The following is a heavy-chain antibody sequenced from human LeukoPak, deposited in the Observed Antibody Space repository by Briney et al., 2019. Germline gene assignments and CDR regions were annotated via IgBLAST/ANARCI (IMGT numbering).Heavy chain of an antibody. Sequence: ASVKVSCKASGYTFTSYDINWMRQATGQGLEWMGWMNPNSGNTGYAQKFQGRVTMTRNTSISTAYMELSSLRSEDTAVYYCARVPDSSGWSHFDYWGQGTLVTVSS. D-gene: IGHD6-19*01. CDR2: MNPNSGNT. CDR3: ARVPDSSGWSHFDY. V-gene: IGHV1-8*01. J-gene: IGHJ4*02. CDR1: GYTFTSYD.